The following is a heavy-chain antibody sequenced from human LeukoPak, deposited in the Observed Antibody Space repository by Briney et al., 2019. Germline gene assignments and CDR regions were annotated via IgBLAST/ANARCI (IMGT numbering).Heavy chain of an antibody. J-gene: IGHJ4*02. CDR2: VSYDGTHK. V-gene: IGHV3-30*18. D-gene: IGHD4-17*01. CDR1: GFSFSSYG. Sequence: PGGSLRLSCVASGFSFSSYGMHWVRQAPGKGLEWVAVVSYDGTHKYYADSVKGRFTISRDNSKNTLYLQMNSLRAEDTAVYYCAKAGYDYGDYGPLNFDYWGQGTLVTVSS. CDR3: AKAGYDYGDYGPLNFDY.